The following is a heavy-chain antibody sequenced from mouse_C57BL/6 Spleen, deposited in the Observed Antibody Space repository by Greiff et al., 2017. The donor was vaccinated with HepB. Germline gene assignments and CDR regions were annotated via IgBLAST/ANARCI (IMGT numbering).Heavy chain of an antibody. CDR2: IDPSDSYT. Sequence: QVQLQQPGAELVMPGASVKLSCKASGYTFTSYWMHWVKQRPGQGLEWIGEIDPSDSYTNYNQKFKGKSTLTVDKSSSTAYMQLSSLTSEDSAVYYCARGVITTMMDYWGQGTSVTVSS. J-gene: IGHJ4*01. CDR3: ARGVITTMMDY. D-gene: IGHD2-4*01. V-gene: IGHV1-69*01. CDR1: GYTFTSYW.